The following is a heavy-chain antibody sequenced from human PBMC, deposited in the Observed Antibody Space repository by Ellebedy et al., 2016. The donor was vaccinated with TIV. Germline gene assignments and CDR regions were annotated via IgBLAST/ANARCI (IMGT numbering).Heavy chain of an antibody. J-gene: IGHJ4*02. D-gene: IGHD5-12*01. Sequence: MPSETLSLTCTVSGGSISTYYWSWIRQPAGKGLEWFGRIYASGSTNYNPSLKTRVTMSLDTSKNQFSLKLRSVTVADTAVYYCARGASGLSHDYWGQGTLVTVSS. V-gene: IGHV4-4*07. CDR3: ARGASGLSHDY. CDR1: GGSISTYY. CDR2: IYASGST.